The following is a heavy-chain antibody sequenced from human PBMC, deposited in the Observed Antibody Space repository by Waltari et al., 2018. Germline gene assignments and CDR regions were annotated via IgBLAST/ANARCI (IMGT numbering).Heavy chain of an antibody. V-gene: IGHV4-39*07. Sequence: QLQLQESGPGLVKPSETLSLTCTVPGGSISSSSSYWGWLRKPPGKGLEWIGSIYYSGSTYYNPSLKSRVTISVDTSKNQFSLKLSSVTAADTAVYYCARGVGALRFLEWLSAYYFDYWGQGTLVTVSS. CDR3: ARGVGALRFLEWLSAYYFDY. D-gene: IGHD3-3*01. CDR2: IYYSGST. J-gene: IGHJ4*02. CDR1: GGSISSSSSY.